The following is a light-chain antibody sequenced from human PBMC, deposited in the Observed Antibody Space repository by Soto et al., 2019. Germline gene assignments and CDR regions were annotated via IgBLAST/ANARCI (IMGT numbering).Light chain of an antibody. CDR2: DVS. J-gene: IGKJ1*01. CDR1: QSISSW. V-gene: IGKV1-5*01. Sequence: DIEITQTPSTLSASVGDRVTITCRASQSISSWLAWYQQKPGKAPKLLIFDVSTLQSGVPSRFSGSGSRTEFTLTITSLQPDDFATYYCQQYHSYSWTFGQGTKVDIK. CDR3: QQYHSYSWT.